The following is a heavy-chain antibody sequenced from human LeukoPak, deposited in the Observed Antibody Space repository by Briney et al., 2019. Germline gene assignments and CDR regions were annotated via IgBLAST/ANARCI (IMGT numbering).Heavy chain of an antibody. CDR2: ISSSSSTI. V-gene: IGHV3-48*01. CDR1: GFTFSSYS. J-gene: IGHJ4*02. Sequence: SGGSLRLSCAASGFTFSSYSMNWVRQAPGKGLEWVSYISSSSSTIYYADSVKGRFTISRDNAKNSLYLQMNSLRAEDTAVYYCARDGHFDYWGQGTLVTVSS. CDR3: ARDGHFDY.